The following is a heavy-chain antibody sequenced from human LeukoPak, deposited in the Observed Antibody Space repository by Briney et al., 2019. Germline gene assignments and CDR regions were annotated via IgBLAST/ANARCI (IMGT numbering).Heavy chain of an antibody. D-gene: IGHD3-16*02. CDR1: GGSFSGYY. V-gene: IGHV4-34*01. Sequence: ASETLSLTCAVYGGSFSGYYWSWIRQPPGKGLEWIGEINHSGSTNYNPSLKSRVTISVDTSKNQFSLKLSSVTAADTAVYYCARGRVYVWGSYRTAFDYWGQGTLVTVSS. CDR3: ARGRVYVWGSYRTAFDY. J-gene: IGHJ4*02. CDR2: INHSGST.